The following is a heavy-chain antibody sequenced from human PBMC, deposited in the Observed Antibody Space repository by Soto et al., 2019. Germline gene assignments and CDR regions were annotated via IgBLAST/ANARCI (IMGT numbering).Heavy chain of an antibody. CDR3: ARDGGVRGVIILGGMDV. V-gene: IGHV1-18*01. J-gene: IGHJ6*02. Sequence: ASVKVSCKASGYTFTSYGISWVRQAPGQGLEWMGWISAYNGNTYYAQKLQGRVTMTTDTSTSTAYMELRSLRSDDTAVYYCARDGGVRGVIILGGMDVWGQGTTVTVSS. D-gene: IGHD3-10*01. CDR1: GYTFTSYG. CDR2: ISAYNGNT.